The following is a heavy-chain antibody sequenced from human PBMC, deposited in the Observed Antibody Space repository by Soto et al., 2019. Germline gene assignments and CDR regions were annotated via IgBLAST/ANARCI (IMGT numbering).Heavy chain of an antibody. Sequence: SVKVSCKASGGTFSSYAISWVRQAPGQGLEWMGGIIPIFGTANYAQKFQGRVTITADKSTSTAYMELSSLRSEDTAVYYCARDITGTTGPWFDPWGQGTLVTVSS. CDR2: IIPIFGTA. CDR3: ARDITGTTGPWFDP. D-gene: IGHD1-7*01. J-gene: IGHJ5*02. V-gene: IGHV1-69*06. CDR1: GGTFSSYA.